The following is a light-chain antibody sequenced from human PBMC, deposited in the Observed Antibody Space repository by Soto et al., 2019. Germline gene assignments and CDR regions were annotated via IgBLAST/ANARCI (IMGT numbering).Light chain of an antibody. J-gene: IGLJ1*01. V-gene: IGLV2-11*01. CDR3: CSYAGTYVYV. Sequence: QSVMTQPRSVSGSPGQSVSISCTGTSSDVGGYNYVSWCQQHPGNAPKLMLRDVGKGPSGVPDRFSGSKSGNTAALTISGFQAEDEANYYFCSYAGTYVYVFGTGTKLTVL. CDR1: SSDVGGYNY. CDR2: DVG.